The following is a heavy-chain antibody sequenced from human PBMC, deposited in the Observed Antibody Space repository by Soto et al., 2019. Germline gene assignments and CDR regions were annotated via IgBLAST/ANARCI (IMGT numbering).Heavy chain of an antibody. CDR1: GGSISSGGYS. J-gene: IGHJ5*02. CDR3: AGVPGP. Sequence: QLQLQESGSGLVKPSQTLSLTCAVSGGSISSGGYSWSWIRQPPGKGLEWIGYTYPSGSTYYNPSFKRRVTTSVDRSTNQFSLKLSSVTAADTAVDYCAGVPGPWGQGTLVTVSS. V-gene: IGHV4-30-2*01. CDR2: TYPSGST.